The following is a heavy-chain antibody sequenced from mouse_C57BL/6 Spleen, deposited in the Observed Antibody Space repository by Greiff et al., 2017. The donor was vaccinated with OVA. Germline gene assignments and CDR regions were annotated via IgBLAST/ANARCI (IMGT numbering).Heavy chain of an antibody. Sequence: DVQLVESGGGLVKPGGSLKLSCAASGFTFSDYGMHWVRQAPEKGLEWVAYISSGSSTIYYADTVKGRFTISRDNAKHTLFMQKTRLRYEETAMYYCARGANRAMDYWGQGTSVTVSS. V-gene: IGHV5-17*01. D-gene: IGHD3-1*01. CDR3: ARGANRAMDY. CDR2: ISSGSSTI. J-gene: IGHJ4*01. CDR1: GFTFSDYG.